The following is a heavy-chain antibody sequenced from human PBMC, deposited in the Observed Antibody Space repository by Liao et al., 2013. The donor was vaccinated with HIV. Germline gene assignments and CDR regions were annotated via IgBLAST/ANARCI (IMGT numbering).Heavy chain of an antibody. J-gene: IGHJ4*02. Sequence: QVQLQQWGAGLLKPSETLSLTCAVYGGSFSGYYWSWIRQPPGKGLEWIGEINHSGSTNYNPSLKSRVSMSVDTSKNQFSLNLTSVTAADTAVYYCARVASYSNYVDYWGQGTLVTVSS. CDR3: ARVASYSNYVDY. V-gene: IGHV4-34*01. CDR1: GGSFSGYY. D-gene: IGHD4-11*01. CDR2: INHSGST.